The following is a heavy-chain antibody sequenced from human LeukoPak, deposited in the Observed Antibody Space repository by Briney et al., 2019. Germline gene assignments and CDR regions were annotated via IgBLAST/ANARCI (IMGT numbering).Heavy chain of an antibody. Sequence: ASVKVSCKASGYTFTGYYMHWVRQAPGQGLEWMGWINPNGGGTNYAQKFQGRVTMTTDTSTSTAYMELRSLRSDDTAVYYCARERAAGFDYWGQGTLVTVSS. CDR3: ARERAAGFDY. J-gene: IGHJ4*02. V-gene: IGHV1-2*02. CDR1: GYTFTGYY. CDR2: INPNGGGT. D-gene: IGHD6-25*01.